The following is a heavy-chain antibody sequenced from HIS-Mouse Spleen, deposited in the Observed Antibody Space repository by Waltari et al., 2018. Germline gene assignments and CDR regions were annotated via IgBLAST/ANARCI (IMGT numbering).Heavy chain of an antibody. CDR2: IYYSGST. CDR3: ARDFHDFWSGYYGGDKKHDAFDI. V-gene: IGHV4-39*07. Sequence: QLQLQESGPGLVKPSETLSLTCTVPGGSISSSSYYWGWIRPPPGKGREGFGSIYYSGSTYYNPSLKSRVTMSVDTSKNQFSLKLSSVTAADTAVYYCARDFHDFWSGYYGGDKKHDAFDIWGQGTMVTVSS. J-gene: IGHJ3*02. D-gene: IGHD3-3*01. CDR1: GGSISSSSYY.